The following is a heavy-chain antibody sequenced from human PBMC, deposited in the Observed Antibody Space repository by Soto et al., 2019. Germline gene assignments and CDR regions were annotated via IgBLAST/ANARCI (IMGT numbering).Heavy chain of an antibody. CDR3: ARGGGSGYQGHDY. D-gene: IGHD3-22*01. Sequence: QVQLVQSGAEVKKPGSSVKVSCKASGGTFSSYTISWVRQAPGQGLEWMGRIIPILGIANYAQKFQGRVTITADKSTSTAYMELSSLRSEDTAVYYCARGGGSGYQGHDYWGQGTLVSVSS. CDR2: IIPILGIA. J-gene: IGHJ4*02. CDR1: GGTFSSYT. V-gene: IGHV1-69*02.